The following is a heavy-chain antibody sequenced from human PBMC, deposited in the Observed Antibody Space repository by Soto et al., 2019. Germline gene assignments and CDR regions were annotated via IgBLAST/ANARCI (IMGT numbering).Heavy chain of an antibody. D-gene: IGHD1-1*01. V-gene: IGHV3-23*01. CDR3: AKDRTNWNDVGVTDY. Sequence: EVQLLESGGGLVQPGGSLRLSCAASGFTFSSYAMSWVRQAPGKGLEWVSAISGSGGSTYYADSVKGRFTISRDNSKNTLYLQMNSLRAEATAVYYCAKDRTNWNDVGVTDYWGQGTLVTVSS. J-gene: IGHJ4*02. CDR2: ISGSGGST. CDR1: GFTFSSYA.